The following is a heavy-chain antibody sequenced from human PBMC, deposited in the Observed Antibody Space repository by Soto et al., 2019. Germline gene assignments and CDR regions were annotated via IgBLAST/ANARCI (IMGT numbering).Heavy chain of an antibody. CDR1: GGSISSSNW. D-gene: IGHD3-10*01. CDR3: ARDLNGSYWFDP. V-gene: IGHV4-4*02. CDR2: IYHSGST. Sequence: SSETLSLTCAVSGGSISSSNWWSWVRQPPGKGLERIGEIYHSGSTNYNPSLKSRVTISVDKSKNQFSLKLSSVTAADTAVYYCARDLNGSYWFDPWGQGTLVTVS. J-gene: IGHJ5*02.